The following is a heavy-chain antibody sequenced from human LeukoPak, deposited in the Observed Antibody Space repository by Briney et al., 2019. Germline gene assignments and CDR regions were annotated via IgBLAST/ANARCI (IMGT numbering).Heavy chain of an antibody. CDR2: IYYSGST. CDR3: ARGDREPTEPWDY. CDR1: GGSISSYY. Sequence: SETLSLTCTVSGGSISSYYWSWIRQPPGKGLEWIGYIYYSGSTNHNPSLKSRVTISVDTSKNQFSLKLSSVTAADTAVYYCARGDREPTEPWDYWGQGTLVTVSS. J-gene: IGHJ4*02. V-gene: IGHV4-59*01. D-gene: IGHD1-14*01.